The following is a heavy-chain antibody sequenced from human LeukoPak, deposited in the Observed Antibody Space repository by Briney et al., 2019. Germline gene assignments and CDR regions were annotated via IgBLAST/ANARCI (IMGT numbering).Heavy chain of an antibody. V-gene: IGHV4-59*08. CDR2: IYYSGST. CDR1: GGSISSYY. D-gene: IGHD6-19*01. CDR3: ARHKIAVDPRARWFDP. J-gene: IGHJ5*02. Sequence: PSETLSLTCTVSGGSISSYYWSWIRQPPGRGLEWIGYIYYSGSTNYNPSLKSRVTISVDTSKNQFSLKLSSVTAADTAVYYCARHKIAVDPRARWFDPWGQGTLVTVSS.